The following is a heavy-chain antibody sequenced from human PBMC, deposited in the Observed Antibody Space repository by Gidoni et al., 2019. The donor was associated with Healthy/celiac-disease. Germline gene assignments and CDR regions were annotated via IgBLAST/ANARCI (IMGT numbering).Heavy chain of an antibody. Sequence: QVQLVQSGAEVKKPGSSVKVSCKASGGTFSSYTISWVRQAPGQGLEWMGRIIPILGIANYAQKFQGRVTITADKSTSTAYMELSSLRSEDTAVYYCARGYEAGLYYYGMDVWGQGTTVTVS. CDR1: GGTFSSYT. J-gene: IGHJ6*02. CDR2: IIPILGIA. V-gene: IGHV1-69*02. CDR3: ARGYEAGLYYYGMDV. D-gene: IGHD5-18*01.